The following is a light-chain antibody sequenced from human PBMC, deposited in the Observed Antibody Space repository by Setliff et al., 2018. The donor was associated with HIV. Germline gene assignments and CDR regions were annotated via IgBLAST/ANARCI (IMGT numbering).Light chain of an antibody. J-gene: IGLJ1*01. CDR1: SSDVGGYNY. CDR3: CSYAGIYTYV. Sequence: QSALTQPRSVSGSPGQSVTISCTGTSSDVGGYNYVSWYQQHPGKAPKFMIYDVSERPSGVPDRFSGSKSGNTASLTISGLQAEDEADYYCCSYAGIYTYVFGSGTKVTVL. CDR2: DVS. V-gene: IGLV2-11*01.